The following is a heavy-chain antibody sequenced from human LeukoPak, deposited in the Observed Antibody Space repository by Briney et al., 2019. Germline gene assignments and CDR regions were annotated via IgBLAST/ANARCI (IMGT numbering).Heavy chain of an antibody. Sequence: GGSLRLSCAASGITFTNYWMIWARQAPGKGLEWVANINEDGSQKYYVGSVEGRFTISRDNAKNSVFLQMNSLRAEDTAVYYCASSSYSSSSAWGQGTLVTVSS. J-gene: IGHJ5*02. V-gene: IGHV3-7*01. CDR2: INEDGSQK. CDR1: GITFTNYW. CDR3: ASSSYSSSSA. D-gene: IGHD6-6*01.